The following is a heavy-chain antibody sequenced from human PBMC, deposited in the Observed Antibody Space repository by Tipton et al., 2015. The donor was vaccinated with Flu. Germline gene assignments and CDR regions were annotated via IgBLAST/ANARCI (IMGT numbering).Heavy chain of an antibody. CDR1: GFTVSTNY. CDR3: ARRRGYCVTTTCLLPYDF. D-gene: IGHD2-2*01. CDR2: IYSGGST. J-gene: IGHJ4*02. Sequence: SLRLSCAVSGFTVSTNYMNWVRQAPGKGLEWVSVIYSGGSTNYADYVKGRFTISRDDSKNTLYLQRNGLSAEDTAMYYCARRRGYCVTTTCLLPYDFWGQGTLVSVSS. V-gene: IGHV3-53*01.